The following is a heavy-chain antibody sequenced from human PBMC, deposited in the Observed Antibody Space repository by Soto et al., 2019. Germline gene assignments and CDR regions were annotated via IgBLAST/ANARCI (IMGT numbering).Heavy chain of an antibody. D-gene: IGHD6-6*01. CDR1: VFTFSSYS. CDR3: ASIAARPKEDY. Sequence: WWSLRLSCAASVFTFSSYSMNWVRQAPGKGLEWVSSISSSSSYIYYADSVKGRFTISRDNAKNSLYLQMNSLRAEDTAVYYCASIAARPKEDYWGQGTLVTVSS. J-gene: IGHJ4*02. V-gene: IGHV3-21*01. CDR2: ISSSSSYI.